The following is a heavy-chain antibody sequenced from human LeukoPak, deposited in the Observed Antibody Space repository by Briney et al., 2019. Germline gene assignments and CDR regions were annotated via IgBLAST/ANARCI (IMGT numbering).Heavy chain of an antibody. CDR3: ARPYGSSGYLLDY. J-gene: IGHJ4*02. CDR1: GYTFTSYY. Sequence: ASVKVSCKASGYTFTSYYMHWVRQAPGQGLEWMGIINPSGGSTSYAQKFQGRVTMTRDMSTSTVYMELSSLKASDTAMYYCARPYGSSGYLLDYWGQGTLVNGSS. CDR2: INPSGGST. V-gene: IGHV1-46*01. D-gene: IGHD3-22*01.